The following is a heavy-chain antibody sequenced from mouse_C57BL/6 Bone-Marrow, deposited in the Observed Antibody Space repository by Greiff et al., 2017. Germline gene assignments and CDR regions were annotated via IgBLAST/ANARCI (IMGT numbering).Heavy chain of an antibody. V-gene: IGHV1-63*01. CDR1: GYTFTNYW. J-gene: IGHJ4*01. CDR3: ARSRWDAMDY. Sequence: QVQLQQSGAELVRPGTSVKMSCKASGYTFTNYWIGWAKQRPGHGLEWIGDIYPGGGYTNYNEKFKGKATLTADKSSSTAYMQFNSLTSEDSAIYYCARSRWDAMDYWGQGTSVTVSS. CDR2: IYPGGGYT. D-gene: IGHD4-1*01.